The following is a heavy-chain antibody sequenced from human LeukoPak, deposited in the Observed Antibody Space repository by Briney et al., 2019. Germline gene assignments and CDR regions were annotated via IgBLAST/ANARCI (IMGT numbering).Heavy chain of an antibody. D-gene: IGHD3-22*01. V-gene: IGHV1-69*01. CDR3: ARGNHYYDSSGYYYDPFDY. CDR1: GGTFSSYA. J-gene: IGHJ4*02. Sequence: GASVKVSCKASGGTFSSYAISWVRQAPGQGLEWMGGIIPIFGTANYAQKFQGRVTITADESTSTAYMELSSLRSEDTAVYYCARGNHYYDSSGYYYDPFDYWGQGTLVTVSP. CDR2: IIPIFGTA.